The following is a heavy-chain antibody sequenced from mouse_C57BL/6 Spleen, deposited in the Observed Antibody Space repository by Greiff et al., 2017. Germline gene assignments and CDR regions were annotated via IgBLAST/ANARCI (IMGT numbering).Heavy chain of an antibody. V-gene: IGHV1-18*01. J-gene: IGHJ3*01. Sequence: EVKLMESGPELVKPGASVKIPCKASGYTFTDYNMDWVKQSHGKSLEWIGDINPNNGGTIYNQKFKGKATLTVDKSSSTAYMELRSLTSEDTAVYYCASPYDYDEGFAYWGQGTLVTVAA. CDR1: GYTFTDYN. CDR3: ASPYDYDEGFAY. CDR2: INPNNGGT. D-gene: IGHD2-4*01.